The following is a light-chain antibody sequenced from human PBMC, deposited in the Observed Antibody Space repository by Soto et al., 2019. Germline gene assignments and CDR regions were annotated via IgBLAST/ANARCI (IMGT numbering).Light chain of an antibody. J-gene: IGKJ5*01. CDR2: DTS. CDR3: QQYNNWPPIT. Sequence: EFVLTQSPGTLSLSPGARATLSCRASQSVSIKLAWYQQKPGQAPRLLIYDTSTRATGIPARFSGSGSGTEFTLTISSLQSEDFAVYYCQQYNNWPPITFGQGTRLEI. CDR1: QSVSIK. V-gene: IGKV3-15*01.